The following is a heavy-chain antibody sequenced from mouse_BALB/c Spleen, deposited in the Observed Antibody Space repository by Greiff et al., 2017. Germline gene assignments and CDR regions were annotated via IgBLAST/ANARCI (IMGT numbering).Heavy chain of an antibody. CDR3: ARGDYDYGHWYFDV. D-gene: IGHD2-4*01. V-gene: IGHV5-6-5*01. J-gene: IGHJ1*01. Sequence: EVQLVESGGGLVKPGGSLKLSCAASGFTFSSYAMSWVRQTPEKRLEWVASISSGGSTYYPDSVKGRFTISRENARNILYLQMSSLRSEDTAMYYCARGDYDYGHWYFDVWGAGTTVTVSS. CDR1: GFTFSSYA. CDR2: ISSGGST.